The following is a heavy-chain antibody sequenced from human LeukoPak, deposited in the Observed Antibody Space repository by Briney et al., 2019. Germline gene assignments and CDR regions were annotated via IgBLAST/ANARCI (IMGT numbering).Heavy chain of an antibody. CDR3: ARGPYCSGGSCLPDFDY. CDR1: GGSISSYY. Sequence: PSETLSLTCTVSGGSISSYYWSWIRQPAGKGLEWIGRIYTSGSTNYNPSLRSRVTMSVDTSKNQFSLKLSSVTAADTAVYYCARGPYCSGGSCLPDFDYWGQGTLVTVSS. CDR2: IYTSGST. V-gene: IGHV4-4*07. J-gene: IGHJ4*02. D-gene: IGHD2-15*01.